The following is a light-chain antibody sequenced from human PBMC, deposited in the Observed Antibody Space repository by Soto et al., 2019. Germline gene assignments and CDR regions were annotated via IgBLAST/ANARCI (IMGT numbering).Light chain of an antibody. CDR1: SSNIGSNT. Sequence: QSVLTQPPSASGTPGQRVTISCSGSSSNIGSNTVNWYQQLPGTAPKLLIYSNNQWPSGVPDRFSGSKSGTSASLAISGLQSEDEADYYCAAWDDSLNGRVFGTGTKLTVL. V-gene: IGLV1-44*01. J-gene: IGLJ1*01. CDR3: AAWDDSLNGRV. CDR2: SNN.